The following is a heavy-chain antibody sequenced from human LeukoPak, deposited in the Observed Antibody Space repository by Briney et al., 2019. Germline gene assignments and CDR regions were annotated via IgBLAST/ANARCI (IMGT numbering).Heavy chain of an antibody. CDR3: ARVASKGGMDV. CDR1: GGSIGSYH. V-gene: IGHV4-59*01. D-gene: IGHD5/OR15-5a*01. CDR2: VHYTWNT. J-gene: IGHJ6*02. Sequence: SETLSLTCSVSGGSIGSYHWSWIRQPPGNGLEWIGHVHYTWNTKYNPSLTGRVSISLDRSKNQFSLSLSSLTAADTAVYYCARVASKGGMDVWGQGTPVIVSS.